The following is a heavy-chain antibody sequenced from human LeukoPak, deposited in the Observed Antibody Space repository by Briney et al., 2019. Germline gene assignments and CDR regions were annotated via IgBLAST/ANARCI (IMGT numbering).Heavy chain of an antibody. V-gene: IGHV3-23*01. CDR2: MSGRGVST. D-gene: IGHD2-15*01. CDR3: AKDCNGGNCYIDY. Sequence: GGSLRLSCAASGFTFTNYAMSWVRQAPGKRLEWVSGMSGRGVSTYYADSVKGRFTISSDNSKNTLYLQMNSLRAEDTAIYYCAKDCNGGNCYIDYWGQGTLVTVAS. CDR1: GFTFTNYA. J-gene: IGHJ4*02.